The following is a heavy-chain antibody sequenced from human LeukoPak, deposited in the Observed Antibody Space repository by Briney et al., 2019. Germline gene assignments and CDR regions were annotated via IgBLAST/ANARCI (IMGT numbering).Heavy chain of an antibody. D-gene: IGHD6-6*01. CDR1: GFTFSSYE. CDR2: INWNGGST. J-gene: IGHJ4*02. V-gene: IGHV3-20*04. Sequence: PGGSLRLSCAASGFTFSSYEMNWVRQAPGKGLEWVSGINWNGGSTGYADSVKGRFTISRDNAKNSLYLQMNSLRAEDTALYYCARDHGARTASDYWGQGTLVTVSS. CDR3: ARDHGARTASDY.